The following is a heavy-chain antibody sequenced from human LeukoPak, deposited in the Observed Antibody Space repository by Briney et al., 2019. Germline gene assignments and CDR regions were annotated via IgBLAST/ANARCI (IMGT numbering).Heavy chain of an antibody. V-gene: IGHV6-1*01. D-gene: IGHD3-10*01. J-gene: IGHJ3*02. CDR1: GDSVSSNSAA. CDR3: ASRRGSFDAFDI. CDR2: TYYRSKWYN. Sequence: SQTLSLTCAISGDSVSSNSAAWNWIRQSPSRGLEWLGRTYYRSKWYNDYAVSVKSRITINPDTSKNQFSLQLSSVTAADTAVYYCASRRGSFDAFDIWGQGTMVTVSS.